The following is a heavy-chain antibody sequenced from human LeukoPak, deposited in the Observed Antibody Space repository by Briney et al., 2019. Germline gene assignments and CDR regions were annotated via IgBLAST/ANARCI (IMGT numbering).Heavy chain of an antibody. Sequence: SETLSLTCTVSGASISSSSRADFFWGWIRQAPGKGLEWIGSIDYSGHTYYNPSLKTRATISVDTPKNQFSLSLRPVTAADTAVYYCARPLYNSWDRFDPWGQGTLITVS. D-gene: IGHD3-16*01. V-gene: IGHV4-39*01. CDR3: ARPLYNSWDRFDP. CDR1: GASISSSSRADFF. J-gene: IGHJ5*02. CDR2: IDYSGHT.